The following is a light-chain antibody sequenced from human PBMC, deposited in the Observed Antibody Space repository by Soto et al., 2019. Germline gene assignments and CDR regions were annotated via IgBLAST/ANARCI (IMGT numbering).Light chain of an antibody. J-gene: IGKJ4*01. CDR3: QQYNNWPALT. Sequence: EIVLTQSPDTLSLSPGERATLSCRASQSVTYDQLAWYRQTPGQAPRLLIYGASSRAAGIPDRFSGSGSGTDFTLTISRLEPEDFVVYHCQQYNNWPALTFGGGTKVDIK. CDR1: QSVTYDQ. CDR2: GAS. V-gene: IGKV3-20*01.